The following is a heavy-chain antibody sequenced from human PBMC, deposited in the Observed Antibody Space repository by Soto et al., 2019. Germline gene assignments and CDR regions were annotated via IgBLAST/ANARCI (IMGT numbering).Heavy chain of an antibody. Sequence: SETLSLTCDVSGDTISTGGYTWACIRQPPGEALEWIGNTYHSGNTYYNPSLKSRVIISADTSMNEFSLRLSSVTAADTAVYYCARLNGYCVSTGCHGYYGMDVWGQGTTVTVSS. CDR1: GDTISTGGYT. V-gene: IGHV4-30-2*03. J-gene: IGHJ6*02. CDR3: ARLNGYCVSTGCHGYYGMDV. D-gene: IGHD2-2*03. CDR2: TYHSGNT.